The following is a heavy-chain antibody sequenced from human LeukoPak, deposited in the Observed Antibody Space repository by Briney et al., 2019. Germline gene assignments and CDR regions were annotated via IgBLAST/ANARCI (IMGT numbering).Heavy chain of an antibody. D-gene: IGHD3-22*01. CDR1: GGSISSYS. J-gene: IGHJ5*02. V-gene: IGHV4-59*12. CDR3: ARAYYPEVWWFDP. CDR2: MYYRGST. Sequence: SETLSLTCTVSGGSISSYSWNWIRQPPGRGLEWIGYMYYRGSTNFNPSLRSRVTMSLDTSKNQFSLKLSSVTAADTAVYYCARAYYPEVWWFDPWGQGTLVTVSS.